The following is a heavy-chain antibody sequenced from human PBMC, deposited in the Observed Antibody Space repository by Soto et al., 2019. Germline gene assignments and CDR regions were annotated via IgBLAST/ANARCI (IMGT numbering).Heavy chain of an antibody. CDR2: IYYSGST. Sequence: PSETLSLTCTVSGGSVNSGDYYWSWIRQPPGKGLEWIGYIYYSGSTYYNPSLKSRVTISVDTSKNQFSLKLSSVTAADTAVYYCARDFARYYDSSGYLDYWGQGTLVTVSS. CDR1: GGSVNSGDYY. D-gene: IGHD3-22*01. J-gene: IGHJ4*02. CDR3: ARDFARYYDSSGYLDY. V-gene: IGHV4-30-4*01.